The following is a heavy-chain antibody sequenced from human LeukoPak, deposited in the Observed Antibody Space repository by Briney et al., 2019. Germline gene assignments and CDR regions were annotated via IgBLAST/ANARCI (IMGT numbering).Heavy chain of an antibody. CDR1: GFTFSSYG. CDR2: ISYDGSNK. J-gene: IGHJ4*02. CDR3: EKWVAGDRYYFDY. Sequence: PGGSLRLSCAASGFTFSSYGMRWVRPAPGKGLEWVAVISYDGSNKYYADSVKGRFTISRDNSKNTLYLQMDSLRAEDTAVYYCEKWVAGDRYYFDYWGQGTLVTVSS. D-gene: IGHD6-19*01. V-gene: IGHV3-30*18.